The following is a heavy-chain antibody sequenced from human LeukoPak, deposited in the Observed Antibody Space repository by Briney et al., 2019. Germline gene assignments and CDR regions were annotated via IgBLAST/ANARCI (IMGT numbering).Heavy chain of an antibody. Sequence: SQTLSLTCAISGDSVSNTTTAWNWIRQSPSRGLEWLGRTYYRSKLYHEYAISVRSRIIINSDTSKNQFSLHLNSVTPDDTAVYYGAKGYSMSYWGQGTLVTVSS. CDR3: AKGYSMSY. J-gene: IGHJ4*02. CDR2: TYYRSKLYH. CDR1: GDSVSNTTTA. D-gene: IGHD5-12*01. V-gene: IGHV6-1*01.